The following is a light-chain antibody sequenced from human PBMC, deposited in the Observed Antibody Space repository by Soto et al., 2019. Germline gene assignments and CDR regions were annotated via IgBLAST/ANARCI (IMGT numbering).Light chain of an antibody. CDR1: SSDVGAYIF. V-gene: IGLV2-8*01. Sequence: QSALTQPPSASGSPGQSVTISCTGTSSDVGAYIFVSWYQQHPGKAPKLMVYDVNRRPSGVPDHFFDSKSGNTASLTVSGLQSEDEADYYCLSFAGGTYVFGTGTKLTVL. CDR2: DVN. J-gene: IGLJ1*01. CDR3: LSFAGGTYV.